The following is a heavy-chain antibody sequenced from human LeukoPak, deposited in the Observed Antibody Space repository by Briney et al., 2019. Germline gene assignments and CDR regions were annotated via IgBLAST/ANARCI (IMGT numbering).Heavy chain of an antibody. V-gene: IGHV1-18*04. D-gene: IGHD5-18*01. CDR3: ARGSGYSYGDFDY. CDR2: ISAYNGNT. J-gene: IGHJ4*02. Sequence: ASVTVSCKASGYIFTGYYMHWVRQAPRQGLEWMGWISAYNGNTNYAQKLQGRVTMTTDTSTSTAYMELRSLRSDDTAVYYCARGSGYSYGDFDYWGQGTLVTVSS. CDR1: GYIFTGYY.